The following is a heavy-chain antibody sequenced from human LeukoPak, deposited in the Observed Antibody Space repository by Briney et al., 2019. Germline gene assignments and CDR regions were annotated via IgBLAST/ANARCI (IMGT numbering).Heavy chain of an antibody. CDR3: ARCFPYYYDSSGYSPPDY. D-gene: IGHD3-22*01. Sequence: ASVKVSCRASGYTFTGYYMHWVRQAPGQGLEWMGWINPNSGGTNYAQKFQGRVTMTRDTSISTAYMELSRLRSDDTAVYYCARCFPYYYDSSGYSPPDYWGQGTLVTVSS. CDR1: GYTFTGYY. J-gene: IGHJ4*02. CDR2: INPNSGGT. V-gene: IGHV1-2*02.